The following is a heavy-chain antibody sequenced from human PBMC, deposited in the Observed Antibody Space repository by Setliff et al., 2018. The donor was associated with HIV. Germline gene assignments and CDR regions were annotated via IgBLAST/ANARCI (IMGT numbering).Heavy chain of an antibody. V-gene: IGHV1-2*02. Sequence: GASVKVSCKASGYAFTGYYLHWVRQAPGQGLEWMGWINPSDGGANYAQKFQGRVTMTRDTSIRTAYMELRMLTSDDTAIYYCTRSTTADWGQGTMVTVSS. D-gene: IGHD4-17*01. CDR3: TRSTTAD. CDR2: INPSDGGA. CDR1: GYAFTGYY. J-gene: IGHJ4*02.